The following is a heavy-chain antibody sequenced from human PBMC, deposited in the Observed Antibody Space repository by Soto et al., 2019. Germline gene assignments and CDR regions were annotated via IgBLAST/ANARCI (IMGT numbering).Heavy chain of an antibody. CDR1: GGTFSSYT. D-gene: IGHD2-15*01. Sequence: SVKVSCKASGGTFSSYTISWVRQAPGQGLEWMGRIIPILGIANYAQKFQGRVTITADKSTSTAYMELSSLRSEDTAVYYCASPGYCSGGSCYLTDYWGQGTLVTVSS. J-gene: IGHJ4*02. V-gene: IGHV1-69*02. CDR3: ASPGYCSGGSCYLTDY. CDR2: IIPILGIA.